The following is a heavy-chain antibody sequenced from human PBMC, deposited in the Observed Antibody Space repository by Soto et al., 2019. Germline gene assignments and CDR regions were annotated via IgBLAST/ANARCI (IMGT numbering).Heavy chain of an antibody. Sequence: SETRSLTCTVSGGSISSYYWSWIRQPPGKGLEWIGYIYYSGSTNYNPSLKSRVTISVDTSKNQFSLKLSSVTAADTAVYYCARVLDTAMVTDYYYGMDVWGQGTTVTVS. CDR2: IYYSGST. CDR1: GGSISSYY. V-gene: IGHV4-59*01. J-gene: IGHJ6*02. CDR3: ARVLDTAMVTDYYYGMDV. D-gene: IGHD5-18*01.